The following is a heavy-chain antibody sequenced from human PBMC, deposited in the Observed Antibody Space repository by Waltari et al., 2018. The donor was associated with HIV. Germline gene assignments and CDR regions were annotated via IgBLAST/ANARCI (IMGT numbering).Heavy chain of an antibody. CDR3: AKDPLGFGYYGMNV. Sequence: QVQLQESGPGLVKPSQTLYLTCTVSGGPISSGDYYWSWIRQSPGKGLEWIGHIYYSGSTYYNPSLKSRVTISVDTSKNQFSLKLSSVTAADTAVYYCAKDPLGFGYYGMNVWGQGTTVTVSS. CDR1: GGPISSGDYY. CDR2: IYYSGST. V-gene: IGHV4-30-4*01. D-gene: IGHD3-10*01. J-gene: IGHJ6*02.